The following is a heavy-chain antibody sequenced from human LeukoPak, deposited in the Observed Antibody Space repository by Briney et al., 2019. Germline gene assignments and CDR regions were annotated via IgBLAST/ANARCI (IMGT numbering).Heavy chain of an antibody. V-gene: IGHV4-30-2*01. CDR1: GGSISSGGYS. J-gene: IGHJ3*02. CDR2: ICHSGST. D-gene: IGHD5-12*01. CDR3: ARDRGALYSGYEFAFDI. Sequence: SETLSLTCAVSGGSISSGGYSWSWIRQPPGKGLEWIGYICHSGSTYYNPSLKSRVTISVDMSKNQFSLKLSSVTAADTAVYYCARDRGALYSGYEFAFDIWGQGTMVTVSS.